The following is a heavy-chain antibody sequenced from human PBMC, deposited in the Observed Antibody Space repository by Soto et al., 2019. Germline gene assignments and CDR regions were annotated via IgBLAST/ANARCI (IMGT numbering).Heavy chain of an antibody. J-gene: IGHJ4*02. CDR1: GFTVSTNY. CDR3: ARDPWDADY. D-gene: IGHD1-26*01. V-gene: IGHV3-66*01. Sequence: GVSLRLSCAASGFTVSTNYMSWVRQAPGKGLEWVSVIYSGGSTFYADSVRGRFTISRDNSKNTVNLQMNSLRAEDTAVYYCARDPWDADYWGQGTLVTVSS. CDR2: IYSGGST.